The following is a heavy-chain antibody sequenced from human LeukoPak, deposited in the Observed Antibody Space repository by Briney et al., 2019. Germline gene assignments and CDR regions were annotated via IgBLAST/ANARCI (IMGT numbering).Heavy chain of an antibody. CDR3: ATPTTHYYYYGMDV. V-gene: IGHV4-34*01. Sequence: SETLSLTCAVYGESFSGYYWSWIRQPPGKGLEWIGEINHSGSTNYNPSLKSRVTISVDTSKNQFSLKLSSVTAADTAVYYCATPTTHYYYYGMDVWGKGTTVTVSS. J-gene: IGHJ6*04. CDR2: INHSGST. D-gene: IGHD4-11*01. CDR1: GESFSGYY.